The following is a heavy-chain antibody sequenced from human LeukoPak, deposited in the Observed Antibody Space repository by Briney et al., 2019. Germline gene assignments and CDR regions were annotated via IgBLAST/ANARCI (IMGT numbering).Heavy chain of an antibody. V-gene: IGHV4-39*02. Sequence: SETLSLTCTVSGGSIGSGYYRAWIRQPPGKGLEWIGSIHYGGTTHYNPSLQSRVTISADTSKNQFALDLRSVTAADTAVYYCTRDIGDFVSDFWGQGTLVTVSS. CDR2: IHYGGTT. J-gene: IGHJ4*02. CDR3: TRDIGDFVSDF. CDR1: GGSIGSGYY. D-gene: IGHD2-21*02.